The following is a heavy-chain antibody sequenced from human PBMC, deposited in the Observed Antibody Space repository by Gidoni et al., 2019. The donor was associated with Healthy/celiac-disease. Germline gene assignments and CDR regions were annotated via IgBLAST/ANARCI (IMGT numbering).Heavy chain of an antibody. V-gene: IGHV4-31*03. CDR2: IYYSGST. D-gene: IGHD5-18*01. CDR3: ARGGATAMVTGFDY. Sequence: QVQLQESGPGLVKPSQTLYLTCTVSGGSIRSGGYYWSWIRQHPGKGLEWIGYIYYSGSTYYNPSLKSRVTISVDTSKHQSSLKLSSVPAADTAVYYCARGGATAMVTGFDYWGQGTLVTVSS. CDR1: GGSIRSGGYY. J-gene: IGHJ4*02.